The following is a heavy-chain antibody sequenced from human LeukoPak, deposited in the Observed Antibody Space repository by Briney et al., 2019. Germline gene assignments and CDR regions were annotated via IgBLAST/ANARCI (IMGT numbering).Heavy chain of an antibody. J-gene: IGHJ4*02. D-gene: IGHD1-26*01. Sequence: PGRSLRLSCAASGFTFSSYAMHWVRQAPGKGLEWVASISYEGSTKYYADSVKGRFTISRDNSKNTLYLQMNSLRAEDTAVYYCAKDRSGSYSQGLDYWGQGTLVTVSS. CDR3: AKDRSGSYSQGLDY. CDR2: ISYEGSTK. V-gene: IGHV3-30-3*01. CDR1: GFTFSSYA.